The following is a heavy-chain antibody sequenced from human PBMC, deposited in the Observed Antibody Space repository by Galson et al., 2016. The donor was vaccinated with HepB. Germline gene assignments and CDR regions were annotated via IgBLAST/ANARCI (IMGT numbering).Heavy chain of an antibody. CDR1: GFTFSNYA. CDR2: ISGSGSST. CDR3: AKDRLQYFDWLFPDTFDI. Sequence: SLRLSCAASGFTFSNYAMSWVRQAPGKGLEWVSGISGSGSSTSYPDSVKGRFTISRDNSKNLLYVHMNSLRAEDTAVYYCAKDRLQYFDWLFPDTFDIWGQGTLVTVSS. D-gene: IGHD3-9*01. J-gene: IGHJ3*02. V-gene: IGHV3-23*01.